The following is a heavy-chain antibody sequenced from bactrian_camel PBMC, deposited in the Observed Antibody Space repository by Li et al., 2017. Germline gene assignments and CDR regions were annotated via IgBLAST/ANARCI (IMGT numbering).Heavy chain of an antibody. CDR2: IYSRTGTT. J-gene: IGHJ4*01. Sequence: QLVESGGGLVQPGGSLRLSCAASGDTWRGRCIGWFRQAPGKEREGVAGIYSRTGTTVYVDSVKGRFTTSQDNDKNTVYLQMNSLKPEDTAVYYCAGDEGRSANTYLTCTHRAASGQGTQVTVS. V-gene: IGHV3S25*01. D-gene: IGHD1*01. CDR1: GDTWRGRC.